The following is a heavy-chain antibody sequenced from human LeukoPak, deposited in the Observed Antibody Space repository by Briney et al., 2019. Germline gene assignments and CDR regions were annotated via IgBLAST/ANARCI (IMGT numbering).Heavy chain of an antibody. CDR2: FDPEDGET. J-gene: IGHJ4*02. CDR3: ATVSCIVGATFCYFDY. V-gene: IGHV1-24*01. Sequence: GASVKVSCKASGYTLTELSMHWVRQAPGKGREWMGGFDPEDGETIYAQKFQGRVTMSEDTSTDTAYMELSSLSSEDTAVYYCATVSCIVGATFCYFDYWGQGTLVTVSS. D-gene: IGHD1-26*01. CDR1: GYTLTELS.